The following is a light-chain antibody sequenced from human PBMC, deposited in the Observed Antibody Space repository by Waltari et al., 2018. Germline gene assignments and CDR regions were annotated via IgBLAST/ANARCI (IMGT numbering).Light chain of an antibody. Sequence: EIVMTQSPVTLSVSPGERATLSCRASQGISTNLAWFQQQPGQAPRLLLYSASITATGIPARFSGSGSGTDFTLTISSLQSEDFAVYFCLQYDNWPPWTFGQGTAVEVK. V-gene: IGKV3-15*01. CDR2: SAS. J-gene: IGKJ1*01. CDR1: QGISTN. CDR3: LQYDNWPPWT.